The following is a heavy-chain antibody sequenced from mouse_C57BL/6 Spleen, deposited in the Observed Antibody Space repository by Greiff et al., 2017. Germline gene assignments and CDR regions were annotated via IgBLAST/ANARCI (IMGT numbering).Heavy chain of an antibody. CDR2: IYPGDGDT. J-gene: IGHJ2*01. V-gene: IGHV1-80*01. CDR1: GYAFSSYW. Sequence: QVQLQQSGAELVKPGASVKISCKASGYAFSSYWMNWVKQRPGKGLEWIGQIYPGDGDTNYNGKFKGKATLTADKSSSTAYMQLSSLTSEDSAVYFCARSGLLLRNFDYWGQGTTRTVSS. D-gene: IGHD1-1*01. CDR3: ARSGLLLRNFDY.